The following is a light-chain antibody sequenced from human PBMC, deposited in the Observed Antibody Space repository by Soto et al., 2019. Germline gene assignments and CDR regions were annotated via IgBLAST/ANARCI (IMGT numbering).Light chain of an antibody. CDR2: RNN. CDR1: SSDIGSNY. Sequence: QSVLTQPPSASGTPGQRVTISCSGSSSDIGSNYVYWFQQLPGTAPKLLIYRNNQRPSGVPDRFSGSKSGTSASLAIGGLRSEDEADYYCAAWDASLSGPYVFGTGPRSPS. J-gene: IGLJ1*01. CDR3: AAWDASLSGPYV. V-gene: IGLV1-47*01.